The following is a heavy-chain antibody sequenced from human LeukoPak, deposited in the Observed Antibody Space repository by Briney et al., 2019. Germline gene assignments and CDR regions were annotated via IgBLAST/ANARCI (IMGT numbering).Heavy chain of an antibody. CDR2: IIPIFGTA. Sequence: SVKVSCKASGGTFSSYAISWVRQAPGQGLEWMGGIIPIFGTANYAQKFQGRVTITTDESTSTAFMELSSLRSEDTAVYYCARGGYSSSLFDYWGQGTLVTVSS. D-gene: IGHD6-13*01. V-gene: IGHV1-69*05. J-gene: IGHJ4*02. CDR1: GGTFSSYA. CDR3: ARGGYSSSLFDY.